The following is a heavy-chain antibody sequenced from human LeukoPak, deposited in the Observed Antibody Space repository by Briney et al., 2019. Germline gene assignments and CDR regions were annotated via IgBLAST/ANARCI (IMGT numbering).Heavy chain of an antibody. Sequence: ASVKVSCKASGGTFNSYAIGWVRQAPGQGLEWMGRIIPILGIANYAQKFQGRVTITADKSTSTAYMELSSLRSEDTAVYYCAREQDYCDSSGYSDLIDYWGQGTLVTVSS. CDR3: AREQDYCDSSGYSDLIDY. CDR1: GGTFNSYA. D-gene: IGHD3-22*01. CDR2: IIPILGIA. J-gene: IGHJ4*02. V-gene: IGHV1-69*04.